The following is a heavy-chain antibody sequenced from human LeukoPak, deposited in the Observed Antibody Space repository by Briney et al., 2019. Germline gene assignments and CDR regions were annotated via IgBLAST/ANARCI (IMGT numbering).Heavy chain of an antibody. Sequence: SETLSLTCAVYGGSFRGYYWSWIRQPPGKGLEWVGEINHSGSTNYTPSLKSRVPISVDTSKNQFSLKLSPVTAADTAVYYCARTPQDFYYMDVWGKGTTVTVSS. J-gene: IGHJ6*03. D-gene: IGHD2-15*01. CDR2: INHSGST. CDR1: GGSFRGYY. V-gene: IGHV4-34*01. CDR3: ARTPQDFYYMDV.